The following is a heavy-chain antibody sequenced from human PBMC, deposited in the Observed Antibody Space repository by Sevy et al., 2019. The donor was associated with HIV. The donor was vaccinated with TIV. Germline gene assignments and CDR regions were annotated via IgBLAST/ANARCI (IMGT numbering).Heavy chain of an antibody. J-gene: IGHJ3*02. Sequence: GGSLRLSCAASGFTFSSYAMSWVRQAPGKGLEWVSAISGSGGITYYADSVKGRFTISRDNSKNTLYLQMNSLRAEDTAVYYCSKGGRGYCSGGSCYKGGAFDIWGQGTMVTISS. CDR2: ISGSGGIT. D-gene: IGHD2-15*01. V-gene: IGHV3-23*01. CDR1: GFTFSSYA. CDR3: SKGGRGYCSGGSCYKGGAFDI.